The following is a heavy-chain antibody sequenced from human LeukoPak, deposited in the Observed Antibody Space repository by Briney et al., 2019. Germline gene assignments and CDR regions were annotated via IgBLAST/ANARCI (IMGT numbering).Heavy chain of an antibody. D-gene: IGHD6-13*01. V-gene: IGHV1-2*02. CDR1: GYTFTGYY. CDR3: AREFLGTAASSDFDY. J-gene: IGHJ4*02. CDR2: INPNSGGT. Sequence: GASVKVSCKASGYTFTGYYMHWVRQAPGQGLEWMGWINPNSGGTNYAQKFQGRVTMTRDTSISTAYMELSRLRSDDTAVYYCAREFLGTAASSDFDYWGQGALVTV.